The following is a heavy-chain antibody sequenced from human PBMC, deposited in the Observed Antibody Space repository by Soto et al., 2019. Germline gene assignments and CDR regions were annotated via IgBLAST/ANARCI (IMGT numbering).Heavy chain of an antibody. CDR2: MNPNRCNT. D-gene: IGHD3-10*01. Sequence: QVQLVQSGAEVKKPGASVKVSCKASGYTFTSYDINWVRQATGQGLEWMEWMNPNRCNTGYAQKFQGRVTIARNTSISKAYMELRSLRSEDTAVYYCARVARELLWFGESQRYDYWGQGTLVTVSS. V-gene: IGHV1-8*01. CDR1: GYTFTSYD. CDR3: ARVARELLWFGESQRYDY. J-gene: IGHJ4*02.